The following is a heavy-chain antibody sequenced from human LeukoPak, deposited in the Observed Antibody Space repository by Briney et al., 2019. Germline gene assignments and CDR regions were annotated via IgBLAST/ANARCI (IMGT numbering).Heavy chain of an antibody. CDR1: GGSISSYY. CDR2: IYYSGST. D-gene: IGHD3-22*01. Sequence: SETLSLTCTVSGGSISSYYWSWLRQPPGKGLEWIGYIYYSGSTNYNPSLKSRVTISVDTSKNQFSLKLSSVTAADTAVYYCARAYYYDSSGYPHIFFDYWGQGTLVTVSS. J-gene: IGHJ4*02. CDR3: ARAYYYDSSGYPHIFFDY. V-gene: IGHV4-59*01.